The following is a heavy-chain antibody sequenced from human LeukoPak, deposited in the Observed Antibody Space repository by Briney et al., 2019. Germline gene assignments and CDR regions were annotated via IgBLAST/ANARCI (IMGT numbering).Heavy chain of an antibody. J-gene: IGHJ4*02. V-gene: IGHV4-59*11. Sequence: SETLSLTCTVSGGSISSHYWSWIRQPPGKGLEWIGYIYYSGSTNCNPSLKSRVTISVDTSKNQFSLKLSSVTAADTAVYYCARKYSSSSHFDYWGQGTLVTVSS. CDR2: IYYSGST. D-gene: IGHD6-6*01. CDR1: GGSISSHY. CDR3: ARKYSSSSHFDY.